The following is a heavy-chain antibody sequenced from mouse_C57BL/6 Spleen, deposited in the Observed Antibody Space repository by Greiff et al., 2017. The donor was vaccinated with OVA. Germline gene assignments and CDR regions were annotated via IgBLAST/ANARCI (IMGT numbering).Heavy chain of an antibody. CDR3: ARKGAYYSNYDYFDY. V-gene: IGHV1-85*01. D-gene: IGHD2-5*01. J-gene: IGHJ2*01. CDR2: IYPRDGST. Sequence: QVQLKQSGPELVKPGASVKLSCKASGYTFTSYDINWVKQRPGQGLEWIGWIYPRDGSTKYTEKFKGKATLTVDTSSSTAYMELHSLTSEDSAVYFCARKGAYYSNYDYFDYWGQGTTLTVSS. CDR1: GYTFTSYD.